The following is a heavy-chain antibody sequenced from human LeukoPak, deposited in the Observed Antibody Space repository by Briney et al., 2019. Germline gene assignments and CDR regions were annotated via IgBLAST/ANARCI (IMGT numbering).Heavy chain of an antibody. CDR2: IKQDGSEK. D-gene: IGHD6-13*01. J-gene: IGHJ4*02. CDR1: GFTFSNYW. CDR3: ARDSSTSAAFDY. Sequence: GGSLRLSCVVSGFTFSNYWMSWVRQAPGKGLEWVANIKQDGSEKYYVDSVKGRFTISRDNAKNSLYLQMNSLRAEDTAVYYCARDSSTSAAFDYWGQGTLVTVSS. V-gene: IGHV3-7*01.